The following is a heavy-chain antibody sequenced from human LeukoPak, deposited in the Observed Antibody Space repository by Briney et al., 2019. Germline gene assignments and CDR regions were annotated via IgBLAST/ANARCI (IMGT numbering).Heavy chain of an antibody. V-gene: IGHV4-59*01. CDR3: ARDYGDQGWFDP. CDR2: IYYSGST. D-gene: IGHD4-17*01. CDR1: GGSISSYY. Sequence: SETLSLTCTVSGGSISSYYWSWIRQPPGKALEWIGYIYYSGSTNYNPSLKSRVTISVDTSKNQFSLKLSSVTAADTAVYYCARDYGDQGWFDPWGQGTLVTVSS. J-gene: IGHJ5*02.